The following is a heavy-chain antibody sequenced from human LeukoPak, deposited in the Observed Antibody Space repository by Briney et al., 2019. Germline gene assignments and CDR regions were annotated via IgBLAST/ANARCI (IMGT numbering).Heavy chain of an antibody. V-gene: IGHV1-2*02. CDR3: ARASGGGSYYYYYYYGMDV. J-gene: IGHJ6*02. Sequence: ASVKVSCEAPGYTFTGYYMHWVRQAPGQGLEWMGWINPNSGGTNYAQKFQGRVTMTRDTSISTAYMELSRLRSDDTAVYYCARASGGGSYYYYYYYGMDVWGQGTTVTVSS. CDR1: GYTFTGYY. CDR2: INPNSGGT. D-gene: IGHD1-26*01.